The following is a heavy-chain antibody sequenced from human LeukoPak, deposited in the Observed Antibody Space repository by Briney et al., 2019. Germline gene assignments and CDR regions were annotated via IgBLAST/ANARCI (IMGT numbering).Heavy chain of an antibody. J-gene: IGHJ3*02. CDR2: ISAYNGNT. CDR3: ARAGGRITIFGVPTVPHAFDI. CDR1: GYTYTSYG. D-gene: IGHD3-3*01. V-gene: IGHV1-18*01. Sequence: ASVKVSCKASGYTYTSYGTSWVRQAPGQGLEWMGWISAYNGNTNYAQKLQGRVTMTTDTSTSTAYMELRSLRSDDTAVYYCARAGGRITIFGVPTVPHAFDIWGQGTMVTVSS.